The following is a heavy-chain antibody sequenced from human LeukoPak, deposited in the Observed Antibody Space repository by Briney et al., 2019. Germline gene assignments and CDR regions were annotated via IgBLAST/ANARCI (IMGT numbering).Heavy chain of an antibody. CDR2: INTDGSST. CDR3: ANGAFRLYYIDV. V-gene: IGHV3-74*01. D-gene: IGHD3-16*01. CDR1: GFTFSNYW. J-gene: IGHJ6*03. Sequence: GGSLRLSCAASGFTFSNYWMHWVRQAPGKGLVWVSRINTDGSSTDYADSVKGRFTISRDNAKNTVYLQMNSLRAEDTAVYYCANGAFRLYYIDVWGKGTTVTVSS.